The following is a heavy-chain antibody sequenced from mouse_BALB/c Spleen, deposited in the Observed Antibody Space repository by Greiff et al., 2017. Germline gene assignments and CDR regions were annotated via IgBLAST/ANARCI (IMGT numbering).Heavy chain of an antibody. V-gene: IGHV5-17*02. Sequence: EVKLVESGGGLVQPGGSRKLSCAASGFTFSSFGMHWVRQAPEKGLEWVAYISSGSSTIYYADTVKGRFTISRDNPKNTLFLQMTSLRSEDTAMYYCAREGWLLRYFDVWGAGTTVTVSS. CDR3: AREGWLLRYFDV. J-gene: IGHJ1*01. CDR2: ISSGSSTI. D-gene: IGHD2-3*01. CDR1: GFTFSSFG.